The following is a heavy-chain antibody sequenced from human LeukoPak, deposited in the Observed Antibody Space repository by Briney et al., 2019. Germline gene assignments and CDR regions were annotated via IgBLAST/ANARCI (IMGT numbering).Heavy chain of an antibody. CDR3: ARGFLGGTDQYFDS. CDR1: GFTFSTYA. CDR2: IGGGGPTT. D-gene: IGHD6-19*01. V-gene: IGHV3-23*01. Sequence: GGSLRLSCAASGFTFSTYAMNWVRQAPAKGLEWVSTIGGGGPTTDYADSVKDRFTISGDNSKNTLYLQMNSLRAEDTAVYFCARGFLGGTDQYFDSWGQGTLVTVSS. J-gene: IGHJ4*02.